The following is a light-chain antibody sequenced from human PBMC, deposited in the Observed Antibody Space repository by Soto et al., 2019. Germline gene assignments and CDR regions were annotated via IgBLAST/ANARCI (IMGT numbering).Light chain of an antibody. V-gene: IGKV3-15*01. CDR2: AAS. CDR1: QSVSGT. J-gene: IGKJ4*01. CDR3: QQYDNWPPLT. Sequence: EIVMTQSPATLAVSPGERVTLSCRASQSVSGTLAWYQHKPGQAPRLLIYAASTRATGVPARFSGSGSGTEFTLTISSLQSEDFAVYYCQQYDNWPPLTFGGGTKVEIK.